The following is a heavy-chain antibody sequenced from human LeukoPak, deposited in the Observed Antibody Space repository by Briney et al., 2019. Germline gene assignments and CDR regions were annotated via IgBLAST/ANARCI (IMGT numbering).Heavy chain of an antibody. J-gene: IGHJ6*03. V-gene: IGHV4-34*01. D-gene: IGHD2/OR15-2a*01. CDR3: ASVRHDPLEYYYYIDV. CDR1: GDSLRGYS. Sequence: KPSETLSLTCAVSGDSLRGYSWTWVRQPPGKGLEWLGEINPSGSPDYNPSLKSRATISVDTSQNQFSLRVASVTVSVSAVYYCASVRHDPLEYYYYIDVWGKGTTVTVSS. CDR2: INPSGSP.